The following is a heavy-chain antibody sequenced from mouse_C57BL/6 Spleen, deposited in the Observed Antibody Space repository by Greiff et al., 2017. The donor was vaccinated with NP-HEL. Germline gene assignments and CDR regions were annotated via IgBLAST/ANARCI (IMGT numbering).Heavy chain of an antibody. CDR1: GYTFTSYW. Sequence: QVQLQQPGAELVMPGASVKLSCKASGYTFTSYWMHWVKQRPGQGLEWIGEIDPSDSYTNYNQKFKGKSTLTVDTSSSTAYMQLSSLTSEDSAVYCGARRGGSGPHWYFDVWGTGTTVTVSS. CDR3: ARRGGSGPHWYFDV. V-gene: IGHV1-69*01. CDR2: IDPSDSYT. D-gene: IGHD1-1*01. J-gene: IGHJ1*03.